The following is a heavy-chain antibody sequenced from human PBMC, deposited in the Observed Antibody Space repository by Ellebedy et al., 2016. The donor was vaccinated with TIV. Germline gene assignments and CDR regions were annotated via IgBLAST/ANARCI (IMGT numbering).Heavy chain of an antibody. Sequence: PGGSLRLSCAASGFTFSSYAMSWVRQAPGKGLEWVSAISGSGVSTYYADSMKGRFTISRDNSKNTLYLQMNSLRAEDTAKYYCAKWEKGSDWYPYYYSYGMDVWGQGTTVTVSS. CDR1: GFTFSSYA. CDR2: ISGSGVST. D-gene: IGHD6-19*01. V-gene: IGHV3-23*01. J-gene: IGHJ6*02. CDR3: AKWEKGSDWYPYYYSYGMDV.